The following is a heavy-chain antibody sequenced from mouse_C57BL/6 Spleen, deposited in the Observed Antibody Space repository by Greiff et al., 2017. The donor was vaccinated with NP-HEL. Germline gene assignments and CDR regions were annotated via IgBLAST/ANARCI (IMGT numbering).Heavy chain of an antibody. D-gene: IGHD2-2*01. V-gene: IGHV1-18*01. CDR3: ARGTMVTTEDYAMDY. J-gene: IGHJ4*01. Sequence: EVQLQQSGPELVKPGASVKIPCKASGYTFTDYNMDWVKQSHGKSLEWIGDINPNNGGTIYNQKFKGKATLTVDKSSSTAYMELRSLTSEDTAVYYCARGTMVTTEDYAMDYWGQGTSVTVSS. CDR2: INPNNGGT. CDR1: GYTFTDYN.